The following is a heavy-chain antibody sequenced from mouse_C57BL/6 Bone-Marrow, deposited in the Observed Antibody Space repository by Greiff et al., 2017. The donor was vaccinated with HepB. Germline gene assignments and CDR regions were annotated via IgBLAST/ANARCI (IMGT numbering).Heavy chain of an antibody. CDR2: IYPRSGNT. Sequence: VKLVESGAELARPGASVKLSCKASGYTFTSYGISWVKQRTGQGLEWIGEIYPRSGNTYYNEKFKGKATLTADKSSSTAYMELRSLTSEDSAVYFCARWDYGYYAMDYWGQGTSVTVSS. D-gene: IGHD1-1*01. CDR1: GYTFTSYG. V-gene: IGHV1-81*01. CDR3: ARWDYGYYAMDY. J-gene: IGHJ4*01.